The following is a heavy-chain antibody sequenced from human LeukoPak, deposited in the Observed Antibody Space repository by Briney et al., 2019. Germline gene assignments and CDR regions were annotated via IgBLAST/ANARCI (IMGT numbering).Heavy chain of an antibody. V-gene: IGHV1-46*01. CDR3: AREGSHMGSPFDY. CDR1: GYTFINYF. J-gene: IGHJ4*02. D-gene: IGHD2-21*01. Sequence: ASVTVSCKASGYTFINYFMHCVRQAPGQGPEWMGVINPGSGATSYAQIFQGRVTMTRDMSTSTFYMELSSLRSEDTAVYYCAREGSHMGSPFDYWGQGTLVTVSS. CDR2: INPGSGAT.